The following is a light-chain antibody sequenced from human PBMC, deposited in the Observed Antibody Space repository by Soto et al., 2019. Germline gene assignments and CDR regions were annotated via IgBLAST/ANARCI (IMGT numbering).Light chain of an antibody. CDR3: LEDYSYPLM. CDR2: GAA. V-gene: IGKV1-6*01. J-gene: IGKJ1*01. CDR1: QDIRSD. Sequence: AVQMTQYPSSLSASVGDSVTITCRASQDIRSDLGWYQQKPGRDPKLLIYGAANLQGGVPSRFSGSGSGTEFTHTIASLQPEAFATYVCLEDYSYPLMFGQGTKVEVK.